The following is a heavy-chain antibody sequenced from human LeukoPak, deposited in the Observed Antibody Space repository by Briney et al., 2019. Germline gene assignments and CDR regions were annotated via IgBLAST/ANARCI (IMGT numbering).Heavy chain of an antibody. CDR1: GGSISSSSSYF. D-gene: IGHD5-24*01. V-gene: IGHV4-39*07. CDR3: ARVYLGGDGYNFFDY. CDR2: MYYSGNT. J-gene: IGHJ4*02. Sequence: KPSENPSLTCTVSGGSISSSSSYFLGWVRPPPGKGLDWIGNMYYSGNTYYNPSLRSRVTTSVDTSKSQFSLKLSSVTAADTAVYYCARVYLGGDGYNFFDYWGQGTLVTVSS.